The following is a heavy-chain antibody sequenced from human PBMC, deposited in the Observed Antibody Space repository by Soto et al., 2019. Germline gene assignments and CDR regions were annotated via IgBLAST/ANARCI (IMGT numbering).Heavy chain of an antibody. D-gene: IGHD1-1*01. J-gene: IGHJ4*02. CDR2: IYYSGST. V-gene: IGHV4-39*01. CDR3: ARHSSFGYKQTFFDY. Sequence: SETLSLTCTVSGGSISSSSYYWGWIRQPPGKGPEWIGSIYYSGSTYYNPSLKSRVTISVDTSKNQFSLKLSSVTAADTAVYYCARHSSFGYKQTFFDYWGQGTLVTVSS. CDR1: GGSISSSSYY.